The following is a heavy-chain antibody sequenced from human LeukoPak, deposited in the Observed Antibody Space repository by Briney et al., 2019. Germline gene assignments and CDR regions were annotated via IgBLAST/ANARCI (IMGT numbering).Heavy chain of an antibody. CDR2: IFPSDSDT. D-gene: IGHD1-26*01. J-gene: IGHJ4*02. Sequence: GESLKISCKGSGYSFTSYWIGWVRQMPGKGLEWMGFIFPSDSDTRYNPSFQGQVTISADKSISTAYLQWSSLKASDTAMYYCARAVGATTAEDYWGQGTLVTVSS. CDR1: GYSFTSYW. CDR3: ARAVGATTAEDY. V-gene: IGHV5-51*01.